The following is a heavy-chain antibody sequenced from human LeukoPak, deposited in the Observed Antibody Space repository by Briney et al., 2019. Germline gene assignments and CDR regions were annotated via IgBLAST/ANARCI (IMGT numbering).Heavy chain of an antibody. Sequence: ASVKVSCKASGGTFSSYAISWVRQAPGQGLEWMGRIAPIFGIANYAQKFQGRATITADKSTSTAYMELSSLRSEDTAVYYCVVVVVAATPDAFDIWGQGTMVTVSS. CDR2: IAPIFGIA. J-gene: IGHJ3*02. CDR1: GGTFSSYA. CDR3: VVVVVAATPDAFDI. D-gene: IGHD2-15*01. V-gene: IGHV1-69*04.